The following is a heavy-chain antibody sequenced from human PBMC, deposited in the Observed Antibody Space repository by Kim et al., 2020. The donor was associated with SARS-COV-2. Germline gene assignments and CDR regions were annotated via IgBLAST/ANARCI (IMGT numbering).Heavy chain of an antibody. D-gene: IGHD2-2*01. CDR2: INHSGST. Sequence: SETLSLTCAVYGGSFSGYYWSWIRQPPGKGLEWIGEINHSGSTNYNPSLKSRVTISVDTSKNQFSLKLSSVTAADTAVYYCARGGRCSSTSCLFDYWGQG. J-gene: IGHJ4*02. CDR3: ARGGRCSSTSCLFDY. CDR1: GGSFSGYY. V-gene: IGHV4-34*01.